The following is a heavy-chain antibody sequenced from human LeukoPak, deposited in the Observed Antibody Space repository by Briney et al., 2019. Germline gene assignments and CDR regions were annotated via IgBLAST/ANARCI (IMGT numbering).Heavy chain of an antibody. CDR1: GFIFSGSW. J-gene: IGHJ4*02. Sequence: GGSLRLSCTASGFIFSGSWMAWIRQAPGKGLEWVAIIKKDGSEKYYVDSMKGRFTISRDNAKNSLFLQMNSLRAEDTAIYYRTTDTWYSAGHWGQGTLVTVSS. V-gene: IGHV3-7*03. CDR3: TTDTWYSAGH. D-gene: IGHD2-15*01. CDR2: IKKDGSEK.